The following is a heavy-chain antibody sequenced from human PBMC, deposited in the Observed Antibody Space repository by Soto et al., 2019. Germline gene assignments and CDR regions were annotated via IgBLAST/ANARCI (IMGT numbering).Heavy chain of an antibody. D-gene: IGHD3-16*02. V-gene: IGHV3-30*18. Sequence: GGSLRLSCAASGFTFSNYGMHWVRQAPGKGLEWVAVISYDGSNKYYADSVKGRFTISRGNSENTLYLQMNGLRADDTALYFCAKSRVFIGAIVTLLDSWGQGTQVTVSS. J-gene: IGHJ4*02. CDR3: AKSRVFIGAIVTLLDS. CDR2: ISYDGSNK. CDR1: GFTFSNYG.